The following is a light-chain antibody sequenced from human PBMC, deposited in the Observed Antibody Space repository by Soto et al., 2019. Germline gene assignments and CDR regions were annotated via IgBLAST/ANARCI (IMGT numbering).Light chain of an antibody. CDR3: QSYDSSLSVGV. CDR2: GNS. J-gene: IGLJ3*02. Sequence: QLVLTQPPSVSGAPGQRVTISCTGSSSNIGAGYDVHWYRQLPGTAPKLLIYGNSNRPSGVPDRFSGSKSGTSASLAITGLQAEDEADYYCQSYDSSLSVGVFGGGTKLTVL. V-gene: IGLV1-40*01. CDR1: SSNIGAGYD.